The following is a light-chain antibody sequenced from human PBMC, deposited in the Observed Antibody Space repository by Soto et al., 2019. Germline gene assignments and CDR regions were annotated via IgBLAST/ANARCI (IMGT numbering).Light chain of an antibody. Sequence: EVVLTQSPATLSLSPGERVTLSCRASQSVSTFVAWYQHKPGQAPRPVIYDTFKRATGVPDRFSGGGSGTDFTLTISSLEPEDFAVYYCQQRARWPMPFGQGTRLELK. CDR2: DTF. V-gene: IGKV3-11*01. J-gene: IGKJ5*01. CDR3: QQRARWPMP. CDR1: QSVSTF.